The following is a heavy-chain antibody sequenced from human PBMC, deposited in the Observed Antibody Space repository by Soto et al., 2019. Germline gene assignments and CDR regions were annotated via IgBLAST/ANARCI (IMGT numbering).Heavy chain of an antibody. CDR3: ARDVYDFWSGYQNWFDP. J-gene: IGHJ5*02. CDR2: ISAYNGNT. V-gene: IGHV1-18*01. D-gene: IGHD3-3*01. CDR1: GYTFTSYG. Sequence: GASVKVSCKASGYTFTSYGMGWVRQAPGQGLEWMGWISAYNGNTNYAQKLQGRVTMTTDTSTSTAYMELRSLRSDDTAVYYCARDVYDFWSGYQNWFDPWGQGTLVTVSS.